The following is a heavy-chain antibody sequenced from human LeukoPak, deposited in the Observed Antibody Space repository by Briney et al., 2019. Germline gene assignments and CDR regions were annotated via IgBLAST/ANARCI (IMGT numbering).Heavy chain of an antibody. CDR3: ATGGTRAATGRMGF. J-gene: IGHJ4*02. Sequence: GGSLRLSCAASGFTFTTYAMSWVRQAPGKGLEWVSAISVGGGATYYADSVKGRFTISRDNSKNTLYLQMNSLRAEDTAVYYCATGGTRAATGRMGFWGQGTLVTVSS. CDR2: ISVGGGAT. CDR1: GFTFTTYA. D-gene: IGHD6-25*01. V-gene: IGHV3-23*01.